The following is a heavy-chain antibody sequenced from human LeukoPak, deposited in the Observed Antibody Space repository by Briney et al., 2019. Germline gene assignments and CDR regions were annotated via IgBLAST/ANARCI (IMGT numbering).Heavy chain of an antibody. Sequence: GGSLRLSCAAPGFTFSTYAMSWVRQAPGKGLEWVSTISGRADNTYYADSVRGRFTISRDNSKNTLYLHMDTLRAEDTAVYYCARDLTVRGVIMDWFDPWGQGTLVTVSS. CDR1: GFTFSTYA. D-gene: IGHD3-10*01. CDR2: ISGRADNT. J-gene: IGHJ5*02. CDR3: ARDLTVRGVIMDWFDP. V-gene: IGHV3-23*01.